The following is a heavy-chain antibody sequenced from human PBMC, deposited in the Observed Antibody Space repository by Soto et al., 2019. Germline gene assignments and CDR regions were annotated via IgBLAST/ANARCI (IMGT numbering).Heavy chain of an antibody. CDR1: GFTFSSYG. Sequence: PGGSLRLSCAASGFTFSSYGMHWVRQARGKGLEWVAVIRDSGSNTYYADSVKGRFTISRDNSKNTLHLQMNSLRAEDTAVYYCAKARFRDSSMFLLDYWGQGTLVTVS. V-gene: IGHV3-23*01. J-gene: IGHJ4*02. CDR3: AKARFRDSSMFLLDY. CDR2: IRDSGSNT. D-gene: IGHD6-19*01.